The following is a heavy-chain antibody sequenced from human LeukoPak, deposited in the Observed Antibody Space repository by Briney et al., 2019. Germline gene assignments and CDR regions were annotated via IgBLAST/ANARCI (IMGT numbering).Heavy chain of an antibody. CDR2: MNPNRGNT. J-gene: IGHJ6*03. D-gene: IGHD3-3*01. V-gene: IGHV1-8*03. CDR3: ARGVTTFAVLIPHYYYYMHV. CDR1: GYTFTSYY. Sequence: ASVKVPCKASGYTFTSYYINWVRQATGQGLDLMGWMNPNRGNTGYAQKFQCRVSITRNTSISTAYMELSSLRSDDTAVYYCARGVTTFAVLIPHYYYYMHVWANATTLTV.